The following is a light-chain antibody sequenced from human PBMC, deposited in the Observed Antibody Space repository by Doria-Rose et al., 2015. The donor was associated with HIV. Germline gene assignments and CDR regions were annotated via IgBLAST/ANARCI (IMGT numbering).Light chain of an antibody. J-gene: IGKJ3*01. CDR1: QSLLYTSKNY. Sequence: DIRVTQSPESLGMSLGERATLNCKSNQSLLYTSKNYLAWYQQKPGQPPKLSIYWASTRQSGVPARFSGSGSATDLTLTISSLEAEDVAVYYCQQYYDTPSCGPGTTVDIK. V-gene: IGKV4-1*01. CDR3: QQYYDTPS. CDR2: WAS.